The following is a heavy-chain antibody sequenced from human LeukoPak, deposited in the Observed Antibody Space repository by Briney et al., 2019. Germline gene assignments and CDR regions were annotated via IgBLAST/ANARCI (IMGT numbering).Heavy chain of an antibody. V-gene: IGHV3-21*01. CDR3: VRDDDRQLVDLDY. J-gene: IGHJ4*02. D-gene: IGHD6-6*01. Sequence: GDSLRLSCSTSGFTFSTYSMNWVRQAPGKGLEWVSFISSSSSDIHYADSVKGRFTISRDNAKSSLYLQMNSLRAEDTAVYFCVRDDDRQLVDLDYWGQGTLVTVSS. CDR1: GFTFSTYS. CDR2: ISSSSSDI.